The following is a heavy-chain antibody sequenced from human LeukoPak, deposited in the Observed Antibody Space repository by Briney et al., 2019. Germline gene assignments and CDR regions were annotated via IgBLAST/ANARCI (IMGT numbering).Heavy chain of an antibody. J-gene: IGHJ5*02. D-gene: IGHD3-10*01. V-gene: IGHV3-30*18. CDR3: AKDRGAMIDP. CDR1: GFTFSSYG. CDR2: ISYDGSNK. Sequence: GGSLRLSCAASGFTFSSYGMHGVRQAPGKGLEWVAVISYDGSNKYYADSVKGRFTISRDNSKDTLYLQMNSLRAEDTAVYYCAKDRGAMIDPWGQGTPVTVSS.